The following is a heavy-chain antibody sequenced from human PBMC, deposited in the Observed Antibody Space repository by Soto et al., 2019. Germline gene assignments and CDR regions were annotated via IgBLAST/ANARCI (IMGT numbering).Heavy chain of an antibody. CDR3: VRGYCSVGSCYACWHFDL. J-gene: IGHJ2*01. V-gene: IGHV1-18*01. Sequence: QVQLVQSGGEVKKPGASVKVSCQASGYTFSDYAISWVRQAPGQGLEWMGWISASTRNTDQAQTFQGRVIMTLDTSTNTAYMEMRSLRSDDTAVYYCVRGYCSVGSCYACWHFDLWGRGTLVTVSS. CDR1: GYTFSDYA. D-gene: IGHD2-15*01. CDR2: ISASTRNT.